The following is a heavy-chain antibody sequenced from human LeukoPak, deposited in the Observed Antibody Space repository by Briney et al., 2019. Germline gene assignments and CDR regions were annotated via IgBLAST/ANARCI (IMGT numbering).Heavy chain of an antibody. D-gene: IGHD3-10*01. Sequence: GGSLRLSCAASGFAFSSYEMNWVRQAPGKGLEWVSYISSSGSTIYYADSVKGRFTIPRDNAKNSLYLQMNSLRAEDTAVYYCARALLWFGELFNWGQGTLVTVSS. CDR2: ISSSGSTI. V-gene: IGHV3-48*03. CDR1: GFAFSSYE. CDR3: ARALLWFGELFN. J-gene: IGHJ4*02.